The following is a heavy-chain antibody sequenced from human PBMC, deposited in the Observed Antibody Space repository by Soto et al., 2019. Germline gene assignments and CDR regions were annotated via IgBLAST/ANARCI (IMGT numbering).Heavy chain of an antibody. CDR3: ARHPDYGDQTYYFDY. J-gene: IGHJ4*02. D-gene: IGHD4-17*01. V-gene: IGHV4-39*01. CDR1: GGSISSSSYY. Sequence: QLQLQESGPGLVKPSETLSLTCTVSGGSISSSSYYWGWIRQPPGKGLEWIGSIYYSGSTYYNPSLKSRVTISVDTSKNQFSLKLSSVTAADTAVYYCARHPDYGDQTYYFDYWGQGTLVTVSS. CDR2: IYYSGST.